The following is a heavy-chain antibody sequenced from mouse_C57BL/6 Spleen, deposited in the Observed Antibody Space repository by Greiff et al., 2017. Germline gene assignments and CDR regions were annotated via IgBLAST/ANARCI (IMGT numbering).Heavy chain of an antibody. V-gene: IGHV3-6*01. D-gene: IGHD2-4*01. Sequence: ESGPGLVKPSQSLSLTCSVTGYSITSGYYWNWIRQFPGNKLEWMGYISYDGSNNYNPSLKNRISITRDTSKNQFFLKLNSVTTEDTATYYCARENDYDGVYYAMDYWGQGTSVTVSS. J-gene: IGHJ4*01. CDR1: GYSITSGYY. CDR2: ISYDGSN. CDR3: ARENDYDGVYYAMDY.